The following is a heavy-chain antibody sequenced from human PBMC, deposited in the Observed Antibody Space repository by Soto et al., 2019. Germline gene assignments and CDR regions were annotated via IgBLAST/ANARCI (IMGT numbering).Heavy chain of an antibody. V-gene: IGHV1-18*01. CDR2: ISGYNGNT. CDR1: GYTFTSYG. Sequence: QVQLVQSGAEVKKPGASVKVSCKASGYTFTSYGISWVRQAPGQGLEWMGWISGYNGNTKYAQKLQGRVTMTTDTSTSTADTKMRRLRSDDTAVYCCARGLGGQIVDYWGQGTLVTVSS. D-gene: IGHD1-26*01. J-gene: IGHJ4*02. CDR3: ARGLGGQIVDY.